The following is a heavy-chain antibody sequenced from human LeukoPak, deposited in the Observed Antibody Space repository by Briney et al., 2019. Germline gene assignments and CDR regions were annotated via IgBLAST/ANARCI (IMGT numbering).Heavy chain of an antibody. V-gene: IGHV1-8*01. CDR1: GYTFSYD. Sequence: GASVKVSCKASGYTFSYDVNWVRQATGQGLEWMGWMNPNSGYTGYAQKFQGRVTMTTDTFTSTAYMELRSLRSDDTAVYYCARDTSRARPYYFDYWGQGTLVTVSS. CDR2: MNPNSGYT. CDR3: ARDTSRARPYYFDY. J-gene: IGHJ4*02. D-gene: IGHD6-6*01.